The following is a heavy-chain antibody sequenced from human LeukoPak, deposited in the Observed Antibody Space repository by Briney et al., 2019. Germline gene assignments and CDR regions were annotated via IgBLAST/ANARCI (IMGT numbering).Heavy chain of an antibody. CDR3: ARDSGRSSAVDFDY. D-gene: IGHD1-26*01. J-gene: IGHJ4*02. CDR2: ISVFSGNT. Sequence: ASVKVSCKASGYNFTTSGISWVRQAPGQGLEWMGWISVFSGNTNYPQKVQGRVTMTTDTSTRTAYMELRSLRSDDTAVYYCARDSGRSSAVDFDYWGQGTLVTVSS. CDR1: GYNFTTSG. V-gene: IGHV1-18*04.